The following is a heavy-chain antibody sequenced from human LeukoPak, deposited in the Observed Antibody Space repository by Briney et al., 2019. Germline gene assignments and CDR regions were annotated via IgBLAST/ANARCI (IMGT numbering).Heavy chain of an antibody. CDR2: IYSSGST. CDR3: ARDLLQSSWPNCFDP. CDR1: GGSISSSSYY. Sequence: PSETLSLTCTVSGGSISSSSYYWVWIRQPPGKGLEWIGRIYSSGSTNYDPSLKSRVTMSVDTSKNQFFLKLSSVTAADTAMYYCARDLLQSSWPNCFDPWGQGTLVTVSS. J-gene: IGHJ5*02. V-gene: IGHV4-39*07. D-gene: IGHD2-2*01.